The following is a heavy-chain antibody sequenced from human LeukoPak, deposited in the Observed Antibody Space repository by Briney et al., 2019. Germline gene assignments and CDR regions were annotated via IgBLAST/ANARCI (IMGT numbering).Heavy chain of an antibody. CDR2: INPSGGSP. V-gene: IGHV1-46*01. CDR1: GYTFTSYY. CDR3: TRERSPWDIVVVIAATIPNNWFDP. Sequence: VASVKVSCKASGYTFTSYYIHWVRQAPGQGLEWMGIINPSGGSPKYAQKFQDRVTMTRDTSTSTVYMELSSLRSEDTAVYYCTRERSPWDIVVVIAATIPNNWFDPWGQGTLVTVSS. J-gene: IGHJ5*02. D-gene: IGHD2-15*01.